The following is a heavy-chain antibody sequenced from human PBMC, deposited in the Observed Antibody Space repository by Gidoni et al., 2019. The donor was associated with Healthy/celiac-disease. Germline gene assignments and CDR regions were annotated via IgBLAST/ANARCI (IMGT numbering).Heavy chain of an antibody. J-gene: IGHJ4*02. V-gene: IGHV3-49*04. CDR1: GFTVGDYA. D-gene: IGHD3-3*01. CDR3: TRGDFAWYCDY. Sequence: EVQLVESGGGVVQPWRSRRLACTASGFTVGDYAMSWVRQAPGKGLEWVGFIISKAYCWPPEYAASVKGRFTISRDDSKSIAYLQMNSLKTEDTAVYYCTRGDFAWYCDYWGQGTLVTVSS. CDR2: IISKAYCWPP.